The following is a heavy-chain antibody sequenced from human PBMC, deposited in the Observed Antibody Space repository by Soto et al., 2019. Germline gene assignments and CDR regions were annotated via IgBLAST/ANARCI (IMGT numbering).Heavy chain of an antibody. V-gene: IGHV1-69*02. J-gene: IGHJ4*02. Sequence: QVQLVQSGAELKKPGSSVKVSCKASGDTFSFYTINWVRQAPGLGLEWMGRVNPILSMSNYAQKFQGRVTMTADKSTSTDYMELCSLRSEDTAFYYCATSYGSGYRAFDYWGQGALVSVSS. CDR3: ATSYGSGYRAFDY. D-gene: IGHD3-10*01. CDR2: VNPILSMS. CDR1: GDTFSFYT.